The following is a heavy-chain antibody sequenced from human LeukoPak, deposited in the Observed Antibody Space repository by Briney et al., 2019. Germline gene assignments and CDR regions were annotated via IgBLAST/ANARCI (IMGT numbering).Heavy chain of an antibody. D-gene: IGHD6-19*01. CDR1: GFTFSSYA. CDR3: AKPVAGTGYFDY. Sequence: GGSLRLSCAASGFTFSSYAMHWVRQAPGKGLEWVAVISSDGNNKYYADSVKGRFTISRDNSKNTLYLQMNSLRAEDTAVYYCAKPVAGTGYFDYWGQGTLVTVSS. J-gene: IGHJ4*02. V-gene: IGHV3-30-3*02. CDR2: ISSDGNNK.